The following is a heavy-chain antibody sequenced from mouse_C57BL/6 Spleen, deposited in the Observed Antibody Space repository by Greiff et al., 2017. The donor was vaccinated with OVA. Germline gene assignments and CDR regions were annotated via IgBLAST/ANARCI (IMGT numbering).Heavy chain of an antibody. D-gene: IGHD2-5*01. J-gene: IGHJ3*01. CDR3: ARSDSNYPFAY. CDR2: IDPSDSET. Sequence: VQLQQPGAELVRPGSSVKLSCKASGYTFTSYWMHWVKQRPIQGLEWIGNIDPSDSETHYNQKFKDKATLTVDKSSSTAYMQLSSLTSEDSAVYYCARSDSNYPFAYWGQGTLVTVSA. V-gene: IGHV1-52*01. CDR1: GYTFTSYW.